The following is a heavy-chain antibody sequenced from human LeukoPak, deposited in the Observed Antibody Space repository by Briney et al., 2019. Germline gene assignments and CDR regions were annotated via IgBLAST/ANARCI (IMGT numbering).Heavy chain of an antibody. CDR1: GGSFSGYY. CDR3: ARVRGTFGSGSSDY. V-gene: IGHV4-34*01. J-gene: IGHJ4*02. D-gene: IGHD3-10*01. Sequence: SETLSLTCAVYGGSFSGYYWSWIRQPPGKGLEWIGEINHSGSTNYNPSLKSRVTISVDTSKNQFSLKLSSVTAADTAVYYCARVRGTFGSGSSDYWGQGTLVTVSS. CDR2: INHSGST.